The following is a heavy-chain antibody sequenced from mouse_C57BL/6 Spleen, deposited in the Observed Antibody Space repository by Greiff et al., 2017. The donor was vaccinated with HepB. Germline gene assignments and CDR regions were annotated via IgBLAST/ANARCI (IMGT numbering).Heavy chain of an antibody. J-gene: IGHJ1*03. D-gene: IGHD1-1*01. CDR3: ARGTDGSSSRWYFDV. CDR2: IHPNSGST. CDR1: GYTFTSYW. Sequence: VQLQQPGAELVKPGASVKLSCKASGYTFTSYWMHWVKQRPGQGLEWIGMIHPNSGSTNYNEKFKSKATLTVDKSSSTAYMQLSSLTSEDSAVYYCARGTDGSSSRWYFDVWGTGTTVTVSS. V-gene: IGHV1-64*01.